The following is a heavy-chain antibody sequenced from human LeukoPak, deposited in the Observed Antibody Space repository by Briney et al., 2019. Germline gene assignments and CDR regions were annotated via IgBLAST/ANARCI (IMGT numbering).Heavy chain of an antibody. V-gene: IGHV1-18*01. J-gene: IGHJ6*03. CDR3: ARDGVLRFLEWFTYYYYYMDV. CDR1: GGTFSSYA. CDR2: ISAYNGNT. D-gene: IGHD3-3*01. Sequence: GASVKVSCKASGGTFSSYANSWVRQARGQGLEWMGWISAYNGNTNYEQKLQGRVTMTTDTSTSTAYMELRSLRSDDTAVYYCARDGVLRFLEWFTYYYYYMDVWGKGTTVTVSS.